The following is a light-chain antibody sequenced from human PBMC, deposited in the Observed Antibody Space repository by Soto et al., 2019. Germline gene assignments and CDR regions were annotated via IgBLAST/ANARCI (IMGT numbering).Light chain of an antibody. CDR1: QSISSY. CDR2: GAS. Sequence: DIQMTQSPSSLSASVGDRVTITCRASQSISSYFNWYQQKPGKAPKLLIYGASSLQSGVPSRFSGRGSGTDFTLTISSLQPEDFATYFCQQSYTTPRTFGQGTKVEVK. J-gene: IGKJ1*01. CDR3: QQSYTTPRT. V-gene: IGKV1-39*01.